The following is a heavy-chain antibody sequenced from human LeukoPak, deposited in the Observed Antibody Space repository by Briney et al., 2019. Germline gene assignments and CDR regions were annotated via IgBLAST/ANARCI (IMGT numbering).Heavy chain of an antibody. Sequence: GRSLRLSCAASGFIFSTYGAHWVRQAPGKGLEWVAVIGSDGKTTYYADSVKGRFTISRDISKNTLYLQMGSLRVEDMAVYYCGRDQGLAGYANVIADWGQGTLVTVSS. D-gene: IGHD3-9*01. J-gene: IGHJ4*02. V-gene: IGHV3-30*03. CDR2: IGSDGKTT. CDR1: GFIFSTYG. CDR3: GRDQGLAGYANVIAD.